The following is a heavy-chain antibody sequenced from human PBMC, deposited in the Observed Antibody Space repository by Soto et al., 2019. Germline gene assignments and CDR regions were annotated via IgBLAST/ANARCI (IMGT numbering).Heavy chain of an antibody. CDR2: ISYDGSNK. D-gene: IGHD3-3*01. CDR1: GFTFSSYA. Sequence: VGSLRLSCAASGFTFSSYAMHWVRQAPGKGLEWVAVISYDGSNKYYADSVKGRFTISRDNSKNTLYLQMNSLRAEDTAVYYCARALGVATGGFVDYWGQGTLVTVSS. V-gene: IGHV3-30-3*01. J-gene: IGHJ4*02. CDR3: ARALGVATGGFVDY.